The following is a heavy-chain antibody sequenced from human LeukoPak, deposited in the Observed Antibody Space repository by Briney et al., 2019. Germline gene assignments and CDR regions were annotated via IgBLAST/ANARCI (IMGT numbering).Heavy chain of an antibody. CDR1: GGSISSTSYY. J-gene: IGHJ4*02. CDR2: IYYSGST. Sequence: SETLSLTCIVSGGSISSTSYYWGWIRQSPGKGLEWIGSIYYSGSTYYNPSLKSRVTISVDTSKNQFSLKLSSVTAADTAVYYCARHGPLLGYCSSTSCSGNFDYWGQGTLVTVSS. V-gene: IGHV4-39*01. CDR3: ARHGPLLGYCSSTSCSGNFDY. D-gene: IGHD2-2*03.